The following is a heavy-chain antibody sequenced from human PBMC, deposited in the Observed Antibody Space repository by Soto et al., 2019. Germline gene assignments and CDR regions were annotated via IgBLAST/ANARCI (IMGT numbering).Heavy chain of an antibody. J-gene: IGHJ3*01. Sequence: QVQLVQSGAEVKKPGASVKVSCKASGYTFTSSGMSWVRQAPGQGLEWMGWISAHTGSSEYAKRFQLRVNMITDRSTSTAYMELRSLRSDDTAVDYCARAFFYQGSDSRGYSFDAFDFWGPGTLVTVSS. CDR2: ISAHTGSS. D-gene: IGHD3-22*01. CDR3: ARAFFYQGSDSRGYSFDAFDF. V-gene: IGHV1-18*01. CDR1: GYTFTSSG.